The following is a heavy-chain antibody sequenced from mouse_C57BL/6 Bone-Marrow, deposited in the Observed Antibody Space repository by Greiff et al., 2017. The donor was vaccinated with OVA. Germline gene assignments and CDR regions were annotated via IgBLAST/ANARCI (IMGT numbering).Heavy chain of an antibody. CDR2: IDPSDSYT. CDR3: ARSHDGSSY. J-gene: IGHJ2*01. Sequence: QVQLQQPGAELVRPGTSVKLSCKASGYTFTSYWMHWVKQRPGQGLEWIGVIDPSDSYTNYNQKFKGKATLTVDTSSSTAYMQLSSLTSEDSAVYYCARSHDGSSYWGQGTTLTVSS. CDR1: GYTFTSYW. V-gene: IGHV1-59*01. D-gene: IGHD1-1*01.